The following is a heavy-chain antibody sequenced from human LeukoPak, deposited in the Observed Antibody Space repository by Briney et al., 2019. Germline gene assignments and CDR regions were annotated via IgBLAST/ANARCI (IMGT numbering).Heavy chain of an antibody. Sequence: HTGGSLILSCAASGFSVSSNFLTWVRQAPGRGLEWVSVIFSGGATYYSDSVKGRFTISRDNSKNTLYLQMNSLRAEDTAVYYCVNFYHSGGPTAGGFDIWGQGTMVTVSS. CDR3: VNFYHSGGPTAGGFDI. CDR1: GFSVSSNF. CDR2: IFSGGAT. V-gene: IGHV3-53*01. J-gene: IGHJ3*02. D-gene: IGHD3-22*01.